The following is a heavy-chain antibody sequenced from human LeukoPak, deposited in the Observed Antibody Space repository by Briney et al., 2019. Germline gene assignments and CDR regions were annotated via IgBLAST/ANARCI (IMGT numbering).Heavy chain of an antibody. CDR3: AREGRRYFDWPVPLDY. J-gene: IGHJ4*02. Sequence: PSETLSLTCAVYGGSFSGYYWSWIRQPPGKGLEWIGEINHSGSSNYNPSLKSRVTISVDTSKNQFSLKLSSVTAADTAVYYCAREGRRYFDWPVPLDYWGQGTLVTVSS. CDR1: GGSFSGYY. D-gene: IGHD3-9*01. V-gene: IGHV4-34*01. CDR2: INHSGSS.